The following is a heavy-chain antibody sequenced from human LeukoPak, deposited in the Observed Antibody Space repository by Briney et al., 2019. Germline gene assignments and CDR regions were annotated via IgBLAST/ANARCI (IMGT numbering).Heavy chain of an antibody. Sequence: GASVKVSCKASGYTFTSYDINWVRQATRQGLEWMGWMNPNSGNTGYAQKFQGRVTITRNTSISTAYMELSSLRSEDTAVYYCARGGSMTSTGGLRYWGQGTLVTVSS. CDR3: ARGGSMTSTGGLRY. V-gene: IGHV1-8*03. J-gene: IGHJ4*02. CDR2: MNPNSGNT. D-gene: IGHD1-1*01. CDR1: GYTFTSYD.